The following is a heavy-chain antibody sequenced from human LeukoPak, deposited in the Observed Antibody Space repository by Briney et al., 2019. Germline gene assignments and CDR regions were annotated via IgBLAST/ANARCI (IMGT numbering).Heavy chain of an antibody. D-gene: IGHD1-26*01. V-gene: IGHV3-53*01. J-gene: IGHJ4*02. Sequence: GGSLRLSCAASGFSVSSNYMSWVRQAPGKGLTWVSVIYSSGSTYYADSVKGRFAISRDDSKNTLHLQMNSLRAEDTAMYYCARLIVGATYFDYWGQGTLVTVSS. CDR2: IYSSGST. CDR3: ARLIVGATYFDY. CDR1: GFSVSSNY.